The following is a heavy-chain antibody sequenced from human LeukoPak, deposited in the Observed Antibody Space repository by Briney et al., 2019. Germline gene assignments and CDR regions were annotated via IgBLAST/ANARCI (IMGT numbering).Heavy chain of an antibody. CDR1: GFTFSNYW. V-gene: IGHV3-7*01. J-gene: IGHJ4*02. CDR2: IKQDGSEK. CDR3: ARDPTHYLRYGYFDY. D-gene: IGHD3-9*01. Sequence: GGSLRLSCAASGFTFSNYWMSWVRQAPGKGLEWVAHIKQDGSEKYYVDSVKGRFTISRDNAKNSFFLQMSNLRAEDTAVYYCARDPTHYLRYGYFDYWGQGILVTVSS.